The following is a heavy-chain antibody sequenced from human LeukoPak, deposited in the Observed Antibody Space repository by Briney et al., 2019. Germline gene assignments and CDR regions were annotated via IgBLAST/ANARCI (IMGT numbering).Heavy chain of an antibody. J-gene: IGHJ4*02. D-gene: IGHD3-16*01. CDR3: ARVLNVPKLIDS. CDR2: VFQLQTVRT. V-gene: IGHV4-38-2*02. Sequence: PSETLSLTCTVSGSYMTNTYYWAWFRQPPGKGLEWIATVFQLQTVRTFSNPSLESRVTLSLDTSQNQFSLNLTSVTAADTALYFCARVLNVPKLIDSWGQGTLVTVSS. CDR1: GSYMTNTYY.